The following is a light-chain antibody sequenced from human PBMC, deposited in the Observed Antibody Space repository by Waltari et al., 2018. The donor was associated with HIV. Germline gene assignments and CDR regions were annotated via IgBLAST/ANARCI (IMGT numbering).Light chain of an antibody. Sequence: DIQVTQSPSSLSASVGDRVTIACRTSQTVSTYVNWYQQKEGEAPKLLISVASALQSGVPSRFRGSGSGTDFTLSISSLEPEDFATYYCLQSYSSPLSFGPGTRVDIK. V-gene: IGKV1-39*01. CDR2: VAS. CDR3: LQSYSSPLS. J-gene: IGKJ3*01. CDR1: QTVSTY.